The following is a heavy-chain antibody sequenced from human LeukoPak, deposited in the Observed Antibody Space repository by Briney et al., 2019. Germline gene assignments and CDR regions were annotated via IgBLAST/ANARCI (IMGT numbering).Heavy chain of an antibody. CDR3: ARARARVAGTYEHDY. Sequence: ASVKVSCKASGYTFTGYYMHWVRQAPGQGLEWMGRINPNSGGTNYAQKFQGRVTMTRDTSISTAYMELSRLRSDDTAVYYCARARARVAGTYEHDYWGRGTLVTISS. CDR2: INPNSGGT. J-gene: IGHJ4*02. D-gene: IGHD6-19*01. CDR1: GYTFTGYY. V-gene: IGHV1-2*06.